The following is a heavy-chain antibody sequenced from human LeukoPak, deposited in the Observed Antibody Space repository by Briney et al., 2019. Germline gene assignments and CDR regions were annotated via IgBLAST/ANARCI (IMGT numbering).Heavy chain of an antibody. CDR1: GDSVSNNIAT. V-gene: IGHV6-1*01. J-gene: IGHJ4*02. CDR3: VRDSDDYYWALDF. D-gene: IGHD3-10*01. Sequence: SQTLSLTCAISGDSVSNNIATWNWVRQSPSRGLEWLGRTYYRSRWGNDYAISVKSRITINPDTSRNQFSLQSNSVTPEDTAVYYCVRDSDDYYWALDFWGQGTPVTVSS. CDR2: TYYRSRWGN.